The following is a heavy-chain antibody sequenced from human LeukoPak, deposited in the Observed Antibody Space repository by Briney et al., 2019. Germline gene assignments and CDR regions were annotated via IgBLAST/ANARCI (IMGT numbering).Heavy chain of an antibody. Sequence: PSETLSLTCTVSGGSISSGGYSWSWIRQHPGKGLERIGYIYYSGSTYYNPSLKSRVTISVDTSKNQFSLKLSSVTAADTAVYYCARDTGSYYFDYWGQGTLVTVSS. D-gene: IGHD2-8*02. J-gene: IGHJ4*02. CDR1: GGSISSGGYS. CDR2: IYYSGST. CDR3: ARDTGSYYFDY. V-gene: IGHV4-31*03.